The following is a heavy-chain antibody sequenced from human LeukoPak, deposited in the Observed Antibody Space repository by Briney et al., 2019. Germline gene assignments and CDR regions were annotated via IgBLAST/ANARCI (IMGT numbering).Heavy chain of an antibody. CDR1: GYTFTSYD. J-gene: IGHJ4*02. V-gene: IGHV1-8*01. CDR2: MNPNSGNT. Sequence: ASVKVSCKASGYTFTSYDINWVRQATGQGLEWMGWMNPNSGNTGYAQKLQGRVTMTRNTSISTAYMELSSLRSEDTAVYYCARSYYYDSGFDYWGQGTLVTVSS. CDR3: ARSYYYDSGFDY. D-gene: IGHD3-22*01.